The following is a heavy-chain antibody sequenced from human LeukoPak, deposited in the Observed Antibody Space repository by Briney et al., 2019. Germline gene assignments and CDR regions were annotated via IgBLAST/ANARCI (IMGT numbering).Heavy chain of an antibody. CDR2: MYYTGST. D-gene: IGHD5-18*01. J-gene: IGHJ6*02. V-gene: IGHV4-39*01. CDR1: GVSTASSSHY. CDR3: ARHRIQQPVLMDV. Sequence: PSETLSLTCTVSGVSTASSSHYWGWLRQSPGKGLEWIAIMYYTGSTYYNPSLKSRVTISVDTSKNQFSLKLTSVTAADTAVYSCARHRIQQPVLMDVWGQGTTVTVSS.